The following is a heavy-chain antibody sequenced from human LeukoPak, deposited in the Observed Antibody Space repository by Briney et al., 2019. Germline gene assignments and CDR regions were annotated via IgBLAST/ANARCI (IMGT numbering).Heavy chain of an antibody. Sequence: GGSLRLSCAASGFTLSSYAMSWVRQAPGKGLEWVSAISDTGNTYHADSVKGRFTISRDSSKNTLFLQMNRLRPEDAAVYYCARVLTRRSDYRDYWGQGTLVTVSS. J-gene: IGHJ4*02. D-gene: IGHD4-11*01. CDR1: GFTLSSYA. CDR3: ARVLTRRSDYRDY. CDR2: ISDTGNT. V-gene: IGHV3-23*01.